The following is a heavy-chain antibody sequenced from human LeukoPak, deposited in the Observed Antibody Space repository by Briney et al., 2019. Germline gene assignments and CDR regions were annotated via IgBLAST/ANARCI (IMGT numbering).Heavy chain of an antibody. CDR2: ISGSGGST. J-gene: IGHJ4*02. Sequence: GGSLRLSCAASGFTFSSYAMSWVRQAPWKGLEWVSAISGSGGSTYYADSVKGRFTISRDNSQNTLYLQMNSLRAEDPAVYYCAKDLGSGWYGYYFDYWGQGTLVTVSS. CDR3: AKDLGSGWYGYYFDY. D-gene: IGHD6-19*01. V-gene: IGHV3-23*01. CDR1: GFTFSSYA.